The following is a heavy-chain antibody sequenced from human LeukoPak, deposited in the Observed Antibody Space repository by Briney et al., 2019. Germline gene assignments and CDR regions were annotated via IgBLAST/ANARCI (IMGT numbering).Heavy chain of an antibody. V-gene: IGHV1-2*02. CDR2: INPDSGDT. D-gene: IGHD5-12*01. CDR1: GYTFTDYY. Sequence: ASVKVSCKASGYTFTDYYIHWVRQAPGQGLEWMAFINPDSGDTYSAPKFQGRVTMTRDTSISTASMELNRLTSDDTAVYYCATGVATAFTYWGQGTLVTVSS. J-gene: IGHJ4*02. CDR3: ATGVATAFTY.